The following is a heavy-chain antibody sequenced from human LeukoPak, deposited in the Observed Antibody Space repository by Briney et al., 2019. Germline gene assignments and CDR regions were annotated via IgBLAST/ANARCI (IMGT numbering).Heavy chain of an antibody. D-gene: IGHD5-18*01. CDR2: ISYDGSNK. J-gene: IGHJ3*02. CDR1: GFTFSSYG. CDR3: ARARSSYGYGDAFDI. V-gene: IGHV3-30*03. Sequence: GGSLRLSCAASGFTFSSYGMHWVRQAPGKGLEWVAVISYDGSNKYYADSVKGRFTISRDNSKNTLYLQMNSLRAEDTAVYYCARARSSYGYGDAFDIWGQGTMVTVSS.